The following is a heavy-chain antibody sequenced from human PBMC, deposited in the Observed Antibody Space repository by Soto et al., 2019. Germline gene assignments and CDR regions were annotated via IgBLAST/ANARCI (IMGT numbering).Heavy chain of an antibody. V-gene: IGHV3-23*01. CDR3: AKGGDYGSGLFDP. J-gene: IGHJ5*02. CDR2: ISGSGGST. CDR1: GFTFSRYA. D-gene: IGHD3-10*01. Sequence: EVQLLESGGGLVQPGGSLRLSCAASGFTFSRYAMSWVRQAPGKGLEWVSAISGSGGSTYYADSVKGRFTISRDNSRNTLYLQMNSLRAEDTAVYYCAKGGDYGSGLFDPWGQGTLVTVSS.